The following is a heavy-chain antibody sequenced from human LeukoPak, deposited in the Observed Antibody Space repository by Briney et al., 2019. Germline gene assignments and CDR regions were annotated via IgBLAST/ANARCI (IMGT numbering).Heavy chain of an antibody. CDR2: IWYDGSNK. Sequence: SGGSLRLSCAASGFTFSSYGMHWVRQAPGKGLEWVAVIWYDGSNKYYADSVKGRFTISRDNSKNTLYLQMNSLRAEDTAVYYCARDGSNSYYDSSGFYKTFDYWGQGTLVTVSS. V-gene: IGHV3-33*01. J-gene: IGHJ4*02. CDR1: GFTFSSYG. D-gene: IGHD3-22*01. CDR3: ARDGSNSYYDSSGFYKTFDY.